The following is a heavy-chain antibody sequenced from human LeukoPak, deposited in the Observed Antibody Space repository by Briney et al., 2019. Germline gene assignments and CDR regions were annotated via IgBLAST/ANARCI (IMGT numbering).Heavy chain of an antibody. CDR3: ARENIVVVTAIRDAFDI. CDR2: ISSGSSTI. Sequence: GGSLRLSCAASGFTFSSYSMNWVRQAPGKGLEWVSYISSGSSTIYYADSVKGRYTISRDNAKNSLCLQMNSLRDEDTAVYYCARENIVVVTAIRDAFDIWGQGTMVTVSS. J-gene: IGHJ3*02. D-gene: IGHD2-21*02. CDR1: GFTFSSYS. V-gene: IGHV3-48*02.